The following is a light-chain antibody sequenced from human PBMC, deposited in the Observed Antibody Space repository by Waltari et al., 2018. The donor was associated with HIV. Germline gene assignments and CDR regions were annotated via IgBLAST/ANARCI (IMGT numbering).Light chain of an antibody. V-gene: IGLV3-21*02. CDR2: DDN. Sequence: SYVLTQPPSVSVAPGPTARITCGGDHIRNKNVHWYQQKPGQAPVLVVYDDNDRPSGIPERFSGSNSGSTATLTISRVEAGDEADFYCQVWDGSSAHVIFGGGTKLTVL. J-gene: IGLJ2*01. CDR1: HIRNKN. CDR3: QVWDGSSAHVI.